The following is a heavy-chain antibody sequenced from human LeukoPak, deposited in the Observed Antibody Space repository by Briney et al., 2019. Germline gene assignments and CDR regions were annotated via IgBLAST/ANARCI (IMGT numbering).Heavy chain of an antibody. V-gene: IGHV4-39*07. D-gene: IGHD6-19*01. CDR3: ARARTIAVAGDYFDY. Sequence: SETLSLTCTVSGGSISSSSYYWGWIRQPPGKGLEWIGSIYYSGSTYYNPSLKSRVTISVDSSKNQFSLKLSSVTAADTAVYYCARARTIAVAGDYFDYWGQGTLVTVSS. J-gene: IGHJ4*02. CDR1: GGSISSSSYY. CDR2: IYYSGST.